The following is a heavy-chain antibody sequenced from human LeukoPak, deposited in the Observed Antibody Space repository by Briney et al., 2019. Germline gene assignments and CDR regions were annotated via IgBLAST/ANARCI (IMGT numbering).Heavy chain of an antibody. D-gene: IGHD3-16*01. CDR3: ARGGAHWGYDY. CDR1: GFSFSDYY. CDR2: ISISTKTI. V-gene: IGHV3-11*04. Sequence: GGSLRLSCAASGFSFSDYYMSWIRQPPGKGLEWVSYISISTKTIYYADSVKGRFTISRDNAKNSLYPQLNSLRAEDTAVYYCARGGAHWGYDYWSQGTLVTVSS. J-gene: IGHJ4*02.